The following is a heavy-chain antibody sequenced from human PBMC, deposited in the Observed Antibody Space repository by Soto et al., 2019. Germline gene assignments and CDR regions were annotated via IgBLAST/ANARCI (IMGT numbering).Heavy chain of an antibody. V-gene: IGHV1-69*06. D-gene: IGHD3-3*01. Sequence: QVQLVQSGAVVKKPGSSVTVSCKASGGMFSDYTISWVRQAPGQGLEWMGGIIPIFGGPHYAQKFQGRVTITADKPTSEVYLELRDRTSEDTAVYDCAKKGGGDSIDFWRANWFDPWGQGTLVTVSS. CDR2: IIPIFGGP. J-gene: IGHJ5*02. CDR1: GGMFSDYT. CDR3: AKKGGGDSIDFWRANWFDP.